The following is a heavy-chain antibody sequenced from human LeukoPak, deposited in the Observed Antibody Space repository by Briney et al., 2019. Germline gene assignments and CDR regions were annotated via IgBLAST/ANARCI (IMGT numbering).Heavy chain of an antibody. CDR3: ARASATAFDY. V-gene: IGHV3-74*01. CDR1: EFTFSTYW. CDR2: INSDGSTT. D-gene: IGHD1-26*01. J-gene: IGHJ4*02. Sequence: GGSPRLSCAASEFTFSTYWMHWVRQAPGKGLVWVSRINSDGSTTSYADSVKGRFTISRDNAKNTLYLQMNSLRAEDTAVYYCARASATAFDYWGQGTLVTVSS.